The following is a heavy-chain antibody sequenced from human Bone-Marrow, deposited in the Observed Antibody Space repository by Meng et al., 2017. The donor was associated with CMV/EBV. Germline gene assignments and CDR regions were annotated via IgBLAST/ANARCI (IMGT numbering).Heavy chain of an antibody. Sequence: GASVSSERAAWNWIRQSPSRGLEWLGRTYYRSTWYYDYAVSVKSRITINPDTSKNQFSLQPNSVTAADTAVYYCAAWGSGYYPFDYWGQGTLVTVSS. J-gene: IGHJ4*02. D-gene: IGHD3-22*01. CDR3: AAWGSGYYPFDY. CDR1: GASVSSERAA. CDR2: TYYRSTWYY. V-gene: IGHV6-1*01.